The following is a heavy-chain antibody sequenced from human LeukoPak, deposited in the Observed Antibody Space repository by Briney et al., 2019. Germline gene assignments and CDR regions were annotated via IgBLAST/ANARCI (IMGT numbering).Heavy chain of an antibody. Sequence: SETLSLTCTVSGGSISSHHWSWIRQPPGKGLGRIGYIYYSGSTNYNPSLKSRVTISVDTSKNQFSLKLSSVTAADTAVYYCARGLYGSGSYYKGAAQFDPWGQGTLVTVSS. CDR1: GGSISSHH. D-gene: IGHD3-10*01. CDR3: ARGLYGSGSYYKGAAQFDP. CDR2: IYYSGST. J-gene: IGHJ5*02. V-gene: IGHV4-59*11.